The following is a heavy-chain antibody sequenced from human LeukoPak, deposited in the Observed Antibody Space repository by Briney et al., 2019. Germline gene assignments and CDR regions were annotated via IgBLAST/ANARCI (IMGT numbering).Heavy chain of an antibody. CDR2: IYYSGST. J-gene: IGHJ4*02. Sequence: SETLSLTCTVSGGSISSSSYYWGWIRQPPGKGLEWIGSIYYSGSTYYNPSLKSRVTISVDTSKNQFSLKLSSVTAADTAVYYCARSGTERVFDYWGQGTLVTVSS. CDR3: ARSGTERVFDY. D-gene: IGHD6-25*01. V-gene: IGHV4-39*01. CDR1: GGSISSSSYY.